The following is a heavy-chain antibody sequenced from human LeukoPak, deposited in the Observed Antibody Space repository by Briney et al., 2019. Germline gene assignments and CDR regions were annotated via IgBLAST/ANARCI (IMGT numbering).Heavy chain of an antibody. V-gene: IGHV1-8*01. D-gene: IGHD3-3*01. CDR1: GYTFTSYD. CDR3: ARGSGKSSITIFGVVIPPKDYYYYMDV. Sequence: ASVKVSCKASGYTFTSYDINWVRQATGQGLKWMGWMNPNSGNTGYAQKFQGRVTMTRNTSISTAHMELSSLRSEDTAVYYCARGSGKSSITIFGVVIPPKDYYYYMDVWGKGTTVTVSS. J-gene: IGHJ6*03. CDR2: MNPNSGNT.